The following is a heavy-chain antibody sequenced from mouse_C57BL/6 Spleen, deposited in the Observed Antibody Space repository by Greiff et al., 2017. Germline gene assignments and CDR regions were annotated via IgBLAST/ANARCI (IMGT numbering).Heavy chain of an antibody. CDR2: IDPNSGGT. V-gene: IGHV1-72*01. J-gene: IGHJ4*01. CDR1: GYTFTSYW. D-gene: IGHD1-1*01. Sequence: QVQLQQPGAELVKPGASVKLSCKASGYTFTSYWMHWVKQRPGRGLEWIGRIDPNSGGTKYNEKFKSKATLTVDKPSSTAYMQLSSLTSEDSAVYYCSLITTVVATDYYAMDYWGQGTSVTVSS. CDR3: SLITTVVATDYYAMDY.